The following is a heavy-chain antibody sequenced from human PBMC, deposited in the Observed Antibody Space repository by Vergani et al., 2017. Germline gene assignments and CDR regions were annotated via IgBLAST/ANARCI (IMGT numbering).Heavy chain of an antibody. Sequence: QVQLQESGPGLVKPSETLSLTCTVSGGSVSSGSYYWSWIRQPPGKGLEWIGYIYYSGSTNYNPSLKSRVTISVDTSQNQFSLKLSSVTAADTAVYYGARXPMGYDIWTGYRYNWFDPWGQGTLVTVSS. CDR3: ARXPMGYDIWTGYRYNWFDP. J-gene: IGHJ5*02. CDR1: GGSVSSGSYY. D-gene: IGHD3-9*01. V-gene: IGHV4-61*01. CDR2: IYYSGST.